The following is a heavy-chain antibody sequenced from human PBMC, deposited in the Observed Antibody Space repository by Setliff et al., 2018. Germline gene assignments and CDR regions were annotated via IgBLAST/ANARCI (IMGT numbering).Heavy chain of an antibody. CDR2: IYYSGRT. Sequence: PSETLSLTCTVSGGSISSYYWSWIRQPPGKGLEWIGYIYYSGRTNYNPSLKSRVTISVDTSKNQFSLKLSSVTAADTAVYYCARAELEFLTRLDPWGQGTLVTVSS. D-gene: IGHD3-3*02. J-gene: IGHJ5*02. CDR1: GGSISSYY. V-gene: IGHV4-59*01. CDR3: ARAELEFLTRLDP.